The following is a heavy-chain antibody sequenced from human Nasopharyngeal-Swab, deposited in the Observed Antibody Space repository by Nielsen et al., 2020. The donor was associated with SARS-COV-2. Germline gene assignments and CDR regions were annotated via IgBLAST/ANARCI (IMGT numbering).Heavy chain of an antibody. D-gene: IGHD3-3*01. V-gene: IGHV4-59*01. CDR1: GGSISSYY. Sequence: SETLSLTCTASGGSISSYYWSWIRQPPGKGLEWIGYIYYSGSTNYNPSLKSRVTISVDTSKNQFSLKLSPVTAADTAVYYCARDSGTRQYYDFWSGYDAYAFDIWGQGTMVTVSS. CDR3: ARDSGTRQYYDFWSGYDAYAFDI. J-gene: IGHJ3*02. CDR2: IYYSGST.